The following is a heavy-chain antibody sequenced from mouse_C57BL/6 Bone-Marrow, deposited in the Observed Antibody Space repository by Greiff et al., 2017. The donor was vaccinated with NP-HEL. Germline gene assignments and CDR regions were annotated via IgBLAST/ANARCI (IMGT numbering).Heavy chain of an antibody. CDR2: IYPGSGNT. D-gene: IGHD2-5*01. V-gene: IGHV1-66*01. J-gene: IGHJ2*01. CDR1: GYSFTSYY. CDR3: ARDYYSNSFYYAMDY. Sequence: VQLQQSGPELVKPGASVKISCKASGYSFTSYYIHWVKQRPGQGLEWIGWIYPGSGNTKYNEKFKGKATLTADTSSSTAYMQLSSLTSEDSAVYYCARDYYSNSFYYAMDYWGQGTTLTVSS.